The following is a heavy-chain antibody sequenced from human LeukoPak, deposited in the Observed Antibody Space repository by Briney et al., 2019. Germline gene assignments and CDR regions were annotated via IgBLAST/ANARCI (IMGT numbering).Heavy chain of an antibody. CDR2: IYYSGST. Sequence: PSETLSLTCTVSGGSISSHYWSWLRQPPGKGLEWIGYIYYSGSTNYNPSLKSRVTISVDTSKNQFSLKLSSVTAADTAVYYCARGEYGDPLGVDYWGQGTLVTVSS. V-gene: IGHV4-59*11. D-gene: IGHD4-17*01. CDR3: ARGEYGDPLGVDY. J-gene: IGHJ4*02. CDR1: GGSISSHY.